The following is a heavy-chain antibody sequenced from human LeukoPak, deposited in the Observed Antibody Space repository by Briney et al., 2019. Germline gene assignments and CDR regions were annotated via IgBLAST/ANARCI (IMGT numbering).Heavy chain of an antibody. J-gene: IGHJ3*02. CDR1: EFTFSGSA. D-gene: IGHD3-22*01. CDR2: IRSKANSYAT. V-gene: IGHV3-73*01. CDR3: TRGLPYYYDSSGYPLDAFDI. Sequence: GGSLRLSCAASEFTFSGSAMHWVRQASGKGLEWVGRIRSKANSYATAYAASVKGRFTISRDDSKNTAYLQMNSLKTEDTAVYYCTRGLPYYYDSSGYPLDAFDIWGQGTMVTVSS.